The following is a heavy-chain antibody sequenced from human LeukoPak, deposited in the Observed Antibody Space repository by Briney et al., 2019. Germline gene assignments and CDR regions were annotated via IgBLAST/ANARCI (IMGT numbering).Heavy chain of an antibody. Sequence: GGSLRLSCAVSGFTLTNHGVSWVRQAPGKGLEWVSIITGTGGKYYGDSVKGRFVLSRDNSKNTVYMQMSSLRAEDTATYYCAKDYCRDGNCPFPFLDSWGQGAQVTVSS. J-gene: IGHJ4*02. CDR3: AKDYCRDGNCPFPFLDS. V-gene: IGHV3-23*01. CDR2: ITGTGGK. D-gene: IGHD2-15*01. CDR1: GFTLTNHG.